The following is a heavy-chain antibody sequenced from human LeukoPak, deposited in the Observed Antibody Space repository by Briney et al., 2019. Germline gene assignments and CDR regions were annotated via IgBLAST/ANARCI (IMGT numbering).Heavy chain of an antibody. CDR1: GFTPSSHA. V-gene: IGHV3-23*01. CDR2: ISGSGGST. CDR3: ARRSYYFDSSGYYSHFDY. J-gene: IGHJ4*02. Sequence: GGSLRLSCEASGFTPSSHAMSWVRQAPGKGLEWVSGISGSGGSTYYADSVKGRFTISRDNSKNTLYLQINSLRAEDTAVYYCARRSYYFDSSGYYSHFDYWGQGTLVTVSS. D-gene: IGHD3-22*01.